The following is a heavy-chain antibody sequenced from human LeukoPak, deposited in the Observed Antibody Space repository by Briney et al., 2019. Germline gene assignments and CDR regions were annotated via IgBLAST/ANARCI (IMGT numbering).Heavy chain of an antibody. J-gene: IGHJ4*02. CDR1: GFSFSSYA. CDR2: MSSSDDGR. Sequence: GGSLRLSCATSGFSFSSYAMSWVRQAPGKGLEWVSAMSSSDDGRYYADSVKGRFTISRDNSKNTLYLQMHSLRAEDTAVYYCAKESLRVVPSATFDYWGQGTLVTVSS. V-gene: IGHV3-23*01. CDR3: AKESLRVVPSATFDY. D-gene: IGHD2-2*01.